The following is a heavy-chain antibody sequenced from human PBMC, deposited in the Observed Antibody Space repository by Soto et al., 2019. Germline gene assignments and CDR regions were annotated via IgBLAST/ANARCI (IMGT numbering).Heavy chain of an antibody. D-gene: IGHD3-3*01. Sequence: PGGSLRLSCAASGFTFSSYAMHWVRQAPGEGLEWVAVISYDGSNKYYADSVKGRFTISRDNSKNTLYLQMNSLRAEDTAVYYCARATYYDFWSGSPPPAKNYYYGMDVWGQGTTVTVSS. J-gene: IGHJ6*02. CDR2: ISYDGSNK. CDR1: GFTFSSYA. V-gene: IGHV3-30-3*01. CDR3: ARATYYDFWSGSPPPAKNYYYGMDV.